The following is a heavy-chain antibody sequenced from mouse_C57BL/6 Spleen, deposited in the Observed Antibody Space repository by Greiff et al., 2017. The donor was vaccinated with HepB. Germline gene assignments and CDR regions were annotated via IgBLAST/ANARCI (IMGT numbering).Heavy chain of an antibody. D-gene: IGHD2-4*01. CDR3: AKIYYDYDAGLYYAMDY. CDR2: IWSGGST. Sequence: VQVVESGPGLVQPSQSLSITCTVSGFSLTSYGVHWVRQSPGKGLEWLGVIWSGGSTDYNAAFISRLSISKDNSKSQVFFKMNSLQADDTAIYYCAKIYYDYDAGLYYAMDYWGQGTSVTVSS. J-gene: IGHJ4*01. CDR1: GFSLTSYG. V-gene: IGHV2-2*01.